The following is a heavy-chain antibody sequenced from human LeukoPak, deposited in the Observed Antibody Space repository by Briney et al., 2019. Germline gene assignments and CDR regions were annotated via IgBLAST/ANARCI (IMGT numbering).Heavy chain of an antibody. V-gene: IGHV4-34*01. J-gene: IGHJ4*02. Sequence: SETLSLTCAVYGGSFSGYYWSWIRQPPGKGLEWIGEINHSGSTNYNPSLKSRVTISVDTSKNQFSLKLSSVTAADTAVYFYATDREGHSGYDYDFDYWGQGTLVTVSS. CDR1: GGSFSGYY. CDR3: ATDREGHSGYDYDFDY. CDR2: INHSGST. D-gene: IGHD5-12*01.